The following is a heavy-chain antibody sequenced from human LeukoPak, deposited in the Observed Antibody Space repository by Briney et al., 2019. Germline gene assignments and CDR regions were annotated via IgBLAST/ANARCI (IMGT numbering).Heavy chain of an antibody. CDR3: ARGYWNFDL. Sequence: GGSLRLSCAASGFTFSSYWMTWVRQAPGKGLEWVANIKYDGSEKYYVDSVKGRFTISRDNAKNSLYLQMDSLRAEDTAVYYCARGYWNFDLWGRGTLVTVSS. CDR2: IKYDGSEK. J-gene: IGHJ2*01. V-gene: IGHV3-7*05. CDR1: GFTFSSYW.